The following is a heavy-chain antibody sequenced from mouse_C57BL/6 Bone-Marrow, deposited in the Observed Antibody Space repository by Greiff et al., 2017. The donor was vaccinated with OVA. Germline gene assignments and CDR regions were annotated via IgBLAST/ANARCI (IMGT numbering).Heavy chain of an antibody. CDR2: INPNYGTT. D-gene: IGHD2-3*01. V-gene: IGHV1-39*01. CDR1: GYSFTDYN. Sequence: SGPELVKPGASVKISCKASGYSFTDYNMNWVKQSHGKSLEWIGVINPNYGTTSYNQKFKGKATLTVDQSSSTAYMQLNSLTSEDSSVYYGAREAEGWLLGNAMDYWGQGTSVTVSS. CDR3: AREAEGWLLGNAMDY. J-gene: IGHJ4*01.